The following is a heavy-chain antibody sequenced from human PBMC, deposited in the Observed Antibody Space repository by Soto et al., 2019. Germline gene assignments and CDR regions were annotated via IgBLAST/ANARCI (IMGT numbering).Heavy chain of an antibody. D-gene: IGHD6-13*01. CDR2: IYSGGST. V-gene: IGHV3-53*01. Sequence: GGSLRLSCAASGFTVSSNYMSWVRQAPGKGLEWVSVIYSGGSTYYADSVKGRFTISRDNSKNTLYLQMNSLRAEDTAVYYCARGIAAAAKWSYGMDVWGQGTTVTVSS. J-gene: IGHJ6*02. CDR1: GFTVSSNY. CDR3: ARGIAAAAKWSYGMDV.